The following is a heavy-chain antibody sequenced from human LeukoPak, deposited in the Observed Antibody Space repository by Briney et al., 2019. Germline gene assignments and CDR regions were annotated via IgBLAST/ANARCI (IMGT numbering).Heavy chain of an antibody. CDR1: GGSFSGYY. J-gene: IGHJ3*02. V-gene: IGHV4-34*01. CDR3: ARAPARPFWSGFDAFDI. Sequence: SETLSLTCAVYGGSFSGYYWSWIHQPPGKGLEWIGEINHSGSTNYNPSLKSRVTISVDTSKNQFSLKLSSVTAADTAVYYCARAPARPFWSGFDAFDIWGQGTMVTVSS. D-gene: IGHD3-3*01. CDR2: INHSGST.